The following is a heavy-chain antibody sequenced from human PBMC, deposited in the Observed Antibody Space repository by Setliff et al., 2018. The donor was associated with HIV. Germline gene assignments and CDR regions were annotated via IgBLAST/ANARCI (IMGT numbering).Heavy chain of an antibody. J-gene: IGHJ3*02. D-gene: IGHD3-22*01. CDR2: ISGSGNT. CDR3: ASGYYYDSPNPPFDI. Sequence: ASVKVSCKASGYIFTSNTIHWVRQAPGQRLQWMGCISGSGNTKFSQEFQGRVTLTRDTSANTAYMELRSLRSDDTAVYYCASGYYYDSPNPPFDIWGQGTMVTVSS. CDR1: GYIFTSNT. V-gene: IGHV1-3*01.